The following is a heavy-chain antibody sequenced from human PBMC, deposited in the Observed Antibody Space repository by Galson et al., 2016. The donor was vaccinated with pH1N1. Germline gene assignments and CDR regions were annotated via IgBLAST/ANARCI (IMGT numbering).Heavy chain of an antibody. D-gene: IGHD7-27*01. CDR2: IDPSNGGT. J-gene: IGHJ4*02. CDR3: IRDLGRLRDF. V-gene: IGHV1-46*03. CDR1: GYIFTSDY. Sequence: SVKVSCKASGYIFTSDYFHWVRQAPGQGLEWMGVIDPSNGGTTFAQKLQSLVTMTRDTSTSTVYMELRGLNSEDTAVYYCIRDLGRLRDFWGQGTLVTVSS.